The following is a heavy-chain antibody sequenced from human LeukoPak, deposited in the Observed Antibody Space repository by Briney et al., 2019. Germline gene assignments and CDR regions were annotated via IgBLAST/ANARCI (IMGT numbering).Heavy chain of an antibody. D-gene: IGHD6-19*01. CDR1: GYSFTSYW. Sequence: GESPKISCKGSGYSFTSYWIGWVRQMPGKGLEWIGIIYPGDSDTRYSPSFQGQVTISADKSISTAYLQWSSLKASDTAMYYCARQPYSSGWYYFDYWGQGTLVTVSS. CDR2: IYPGDSDT. V-gene: IGHV5-51*01. J-gene: IGHJ4*02. CDR3: ARQPYSSGWYYFDY.